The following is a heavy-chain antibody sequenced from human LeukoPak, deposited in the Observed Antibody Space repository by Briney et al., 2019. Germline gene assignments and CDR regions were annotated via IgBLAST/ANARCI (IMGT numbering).Heavy chain of an antibody. CDR1: GFTFSSYA. D-gene: IGHD4-11*01. Sequence: PGWSLRLSCAASGFTFSSYAMKWVHQATGKGLEWVSYISTSGSTKYYADSVKGRFTISRDNDKNLLYLQMNSLRAEDTAVYYCARIYSNYPGYWGQGTLVTVSS. CDR2: ISTSGSTK. CDR3: ARIYSNYPGY. V-gene: IGHV3-48*01. J-gene: IGHJ4*02.